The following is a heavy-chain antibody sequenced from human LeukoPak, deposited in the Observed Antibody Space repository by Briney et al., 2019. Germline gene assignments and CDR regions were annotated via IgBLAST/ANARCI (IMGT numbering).Heavy chain of an antibody. CDR3: ARDFSSGWYPNFDY. J-gene: IGHJ4*02. V-gene: IGHV1-8*01. CDR1: GYTFTSYD. D-gene: IGHD6-19*01. CDR2: MNPNSGNT. Sequence: ASVKVSCKASGYTFTSYDINWVRQATGQGLEWMGWMNPNSGNTGYAQKFQGRVTMTRNTSISTAYMELSSLRSEDTAVYYCARDFSSGWYPNFDYWGQGTLVTVSS.